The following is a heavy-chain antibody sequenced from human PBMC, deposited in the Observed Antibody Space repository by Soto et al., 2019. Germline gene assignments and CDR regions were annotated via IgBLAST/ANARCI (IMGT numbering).Heavy chain of an antibody. CDR3: TTTSLWDFWSGYSIFDY. CDR1: GFTFSSYG. J-gene: IGHJ4*02. CDR2: IKSKTDGGTT. Sequence: PGGSLRLSCAASGFTFSSYGMHWVRQAPGKGLEWVGRIKSKTDGGTTDYAAPVKGRFTISRDDSKNTLYLQMNSLKTEDTAVYYCTTTSLWDFWSGYSIFDYWGQGTLVTVSS. V-gene: IGHV3-15*01. D-gene: IGHD3-3*01.